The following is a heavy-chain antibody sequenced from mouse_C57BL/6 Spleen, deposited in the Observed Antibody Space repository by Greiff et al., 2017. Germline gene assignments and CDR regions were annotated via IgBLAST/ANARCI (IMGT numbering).Heavy chain of an antibody. V-gene: IGHV1-55*01. CDR2: IYPGSGST. CDR3: ARRDYGNYGDYAMDY. CDR1: GYTFTSYW. Sequence: VKLQQPGAELVKPGASVKMSCKASGYTFTSYWITWVKQRPGQGLEWIGDIYPGSGSTNYNEKFKSKATLTVDTSSSTAYMQLSSLTSEDSAVYYCARRDYGNYGDYAMDYWGQGTSVTVSS. D-gene: IGHD2-1*01. J-gene: IGHJ4*01.